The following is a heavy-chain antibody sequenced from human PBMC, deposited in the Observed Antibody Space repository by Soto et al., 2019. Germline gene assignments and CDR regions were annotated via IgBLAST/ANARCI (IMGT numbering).Heavy chain of an antibody. Sequence: GVSLKISCQGSGYSFTIYWIGWVRQMPGKGLEWMGIIYPGDSDTRYSPSFQGQVTISADKSISTAYLQWSSLKASDSAVYYCARHPGPYTNCGDYFDSWGQGTLVTVSS. CDR1: GYSFTIYW. D-gene: IGHD4-4*01. CDR3: ARHPGPYTNCGDYFDS. V-gene: IGHV5-51*01. J-gene: IGHJ4*02. CDR2: IYPGDSDT.